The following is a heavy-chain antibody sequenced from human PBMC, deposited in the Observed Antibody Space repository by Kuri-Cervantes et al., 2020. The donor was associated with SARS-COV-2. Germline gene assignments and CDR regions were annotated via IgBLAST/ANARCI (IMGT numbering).Heavy chain of an antibody. D-gene: IGHD1-26*01. J-gene: IGHJ4*02. Sequence: GSLRLSCAVYGGSFSGYYWSWIRQPPGKGLEWIGEINHSGSTNYNPSLKSRVTISVDTSKNQFSLKLSSVTAADTAVYYCAREGQWELLVYIDYWGQGTLVTVSS. CDR2: INHSGST. CDR3: AREGQWELLVYIDY. V-gene: IGHV4-34*01. CDR1: GGSFSGYY.